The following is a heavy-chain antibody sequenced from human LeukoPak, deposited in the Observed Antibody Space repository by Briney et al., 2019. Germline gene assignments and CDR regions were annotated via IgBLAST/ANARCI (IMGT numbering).Heavy chain of an antibody. Sequence: GGSLRLSCAASGFTFSSYAMSWVRQAPGKGLEWVSVIYSGGSTYYADSVKGRFTISRDNSKNTLYPQMNSLRAEDTAVYYCARGRIEAYDSSGYYLNYWGQGTLVTVSS. CDR1: GFTFSSYA. CDR3: ARGRIEAYDSSGYYLNY. D-gene: IGHD3-22*01. V-gene: IGHV3-66*01. J-gene: IGHJ4*02. CDR2: IYSGGST.